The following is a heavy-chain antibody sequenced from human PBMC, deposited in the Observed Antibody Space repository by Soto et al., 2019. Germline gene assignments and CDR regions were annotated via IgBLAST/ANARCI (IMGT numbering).Heavy chain of an antibody. Sequence: QVQLVQSGAEVKKPGASVKVSCKTSGYTFISYDINWVRQASGQGLERMGWMSPKSGNTGYAQKFQGRVSMTRNNSIGTAYMELSSLRSEDTAVYYCARYCSGGGWYSLRFDPWGQGTLVTVSS. V-gene: IGHV1-8*01. D-gene: IGHD2-15*01. J-gene: IGHJ5*02. CDR1: GYTFISYD. CDR3: ARYCSGGGWYSLRFDP. CDR2: MSPKSGNT.